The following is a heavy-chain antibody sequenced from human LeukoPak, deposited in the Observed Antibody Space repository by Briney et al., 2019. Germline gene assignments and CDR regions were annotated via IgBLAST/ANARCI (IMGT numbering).Heavy chain of an antibody. J-gene: IGHJ4*02. D-gene: IGHD6-19*01. Sequence: ASMKVSCKASGYTFTSYYLHWVRQAPGQGLEWRGIIDPSGGSTNYAQKFQGRVTMTRDTSTSTVYMELSSLRSEDTAVYYCARAIGWYDLPWYFDYWGQGTLVTVSS. CDR3: ARAIGWYDLPWYFDY. CDR2: IDPSGGST. V-gene: IGHV1-46*01. CDR1: GYTFTSYY.